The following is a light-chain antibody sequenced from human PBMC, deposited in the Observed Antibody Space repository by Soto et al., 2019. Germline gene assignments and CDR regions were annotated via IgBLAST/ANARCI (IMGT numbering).Light chain of an antibody. Sequence: QSALTQPPSASGSPGQSVTISCTGTSSDVGGYNSVSWYQHHPGKAPKLMIYEVSKRPSGVPDRFSGSKSGNTASLTVSGLQAEDEADYYCQSYDSSLSGVVFGGGTKLTVL. CDR3: QSYDSSLSGVV. V-gene: IGLV2-8*01. J-gene: IGLJ2*01. CDR1: SSDVGGYNS. CDR2: EVS.